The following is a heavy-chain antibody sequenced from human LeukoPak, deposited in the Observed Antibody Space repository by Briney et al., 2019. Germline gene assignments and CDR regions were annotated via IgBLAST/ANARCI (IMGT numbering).Heavy chain of an antibody. Sequence: SETLSLTCTVSGGSISSYYWSWIRQPAGKGLEWIGRIYTSGSTNYNPSLKSRVTMSVDTSKNQFSLKLSPVTAADTAVYYCATRGYCSGGSCYSGYYYYMDVWGKGTTVTVSS. CDR2: IYTSGST. CDR3: ATRGYCSGGSCYSGYYYYMDV. CDR1: GGSISSYY. D-gene: IGHD2-15*01. J-gene: IGHJ6*03. V-gene: IGHV4-4*07.